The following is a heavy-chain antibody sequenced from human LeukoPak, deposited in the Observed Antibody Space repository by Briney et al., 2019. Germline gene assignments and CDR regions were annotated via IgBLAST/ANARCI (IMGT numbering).Heavy chain of an antibody. CDR2: INHSGST. J-gene: IGHJ3*02. V-gene: IGHV4-34*01. CDR3: ARGPGDSSYAFDI. Sequence: PSETLSLTCAVYGGSFSGYYWSWIRRPPGKGLEWIGEINHSGSTNYNPSLKSRVTISVDTSKNQFSLKLSSVTAADTAVFYCARGPGDSSYAFDIWGQGTMVTVSS. D-gene: IGHD3-10*01. CDR1: GGSFSGYY.